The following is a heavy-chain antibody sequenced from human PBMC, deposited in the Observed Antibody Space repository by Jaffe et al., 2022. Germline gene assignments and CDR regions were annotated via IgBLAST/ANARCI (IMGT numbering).Heavy chain of an antibody. CDR3: ARGYYGYDY. J-gene: IGHJ4*02. V-gene: IGHV4-61*02. CDR2: IYTSGST. D-gene: IGHD3-10*01. CDR1: GGSISSGSYY. Sequence: QVQLQESGPGLVKPSQTLSLTCTVSGGSISSGSYYWSWIRQPAGKGLEWIGRIYTSGSTNYNPSLKSRVTISVDTSKNQFSLKLSSVTAADTAVYYCARGYYGYDYWGQGTLVTVSS.